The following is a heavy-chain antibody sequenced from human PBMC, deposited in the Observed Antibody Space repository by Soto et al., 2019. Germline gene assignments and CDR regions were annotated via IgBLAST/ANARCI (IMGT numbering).Heavy chain of an antibody. Sequence: PSETLSLTCTVSGGSISNSNYYWGWIRQPPGKGLEWIGYIYYTGSTYYNPSLKSRVTISVDASKTQFYLNLSSVTAADTAVYYCARGRIVVVPAAIQRFDYWGQGTLVTVSS. J-gene: IGHJ4*02. CDR1: GGSISNSNYY. CDR3: ARGRIVVVPAAIQRFDY. V-gene: IGHV4-39*02. CDR2: IYYTGST. D-gene: IGHD2-2*01.